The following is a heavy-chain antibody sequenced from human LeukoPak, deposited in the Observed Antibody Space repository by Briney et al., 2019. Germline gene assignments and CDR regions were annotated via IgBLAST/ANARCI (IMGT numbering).Heavy chain of an antibody. CDR2: ISYDGSSR. J-gene: IGHJ4*02. D-gene: IGHD2/OR15-2a*01. CDR1: GFTFSNYG. V-gene: IGHV3-30*03. CDR3: ARDLSPGHY. Sequence: GGSLRLSCAASGFTFSNYGMYWVRQAPGKGLEWVAVISYDGSSRNYADSVKGRFTISRDNSKNTLYLQLNSLRAEDTAVYYCARDLSPGHYWGQGTLVTVSS.